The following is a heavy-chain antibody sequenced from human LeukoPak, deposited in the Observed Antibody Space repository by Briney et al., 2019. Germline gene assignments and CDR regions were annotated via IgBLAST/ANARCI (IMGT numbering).Heavy chain of an antibody. CDR3: ARGASGGVTTRVDY. CDR1: GFTVSSNY. V-gene: IGHV3-66*01. D-gene: IGHD4-11*01. CDR2: IYSGGST. Sequence: GGSLRLSCAASGFTVSSNYMSWVRHSPGKGLEGVSVIYSGGSTDYADSVKGRFTISRDNSKNTLYLQMNGLRAEDTGVYYCARGASGGVTTRVDYWGQGTLVTVSS. J-gene: IGHJ4*02.